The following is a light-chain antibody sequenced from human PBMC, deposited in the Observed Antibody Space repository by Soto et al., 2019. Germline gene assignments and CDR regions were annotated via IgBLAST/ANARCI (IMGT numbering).Light chain of an antibody. CDR3: QQYNNWPPYT. J-gene: IGKJ2*01. V-gene: IGKV3-15*01. Sequence: EIVMTQSPATLSVSPGDRATLSCRASQSVASNLAWYQQKPGQAPRLLIYGASIRATDIPARFSGSGSGTEFTLTISSLQSEDFAVYYCQQYNNWPPYTFGQGTKLEIK. CDR2: GAS. CDR1: QSVASN.